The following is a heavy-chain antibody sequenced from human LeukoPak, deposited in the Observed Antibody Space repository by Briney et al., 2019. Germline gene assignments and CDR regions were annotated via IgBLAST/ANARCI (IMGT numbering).Heavy chain of an antibody. CDR2: ISASGGTT. D-gene: IGHD4-17*01. V-gene: IGHV3-23*01. Sequence: GGSLRLSCAASGFTFSSYGISWVRQAPGKGLEWVSAISASGGTTYYADSVKGHFTISRDNSKNTLYLQMNSLRAEDTAVYYCARDYYGDYYYYYYMDVWGKGTTVTVSS. CDR1: GFTFSSYG. J-gene: IGHJ6*03. CDR3: ARDYYGDYYYYYYMDV.